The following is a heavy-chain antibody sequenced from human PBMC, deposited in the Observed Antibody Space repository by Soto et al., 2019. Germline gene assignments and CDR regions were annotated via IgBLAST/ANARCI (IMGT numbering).Heavy chain of an antibody. D-gene: IGHD3-10*01. Sequence: QIQLQQSGPGLVKPSQTLSLTCAISEDSVSSYNAAWNWIRQSPSRGLEWLGRTYYRSKWFSDYAVSVKSRITINSDTSKNQFSLQLNSVTPEDTAMYYCAREASLGRAGTYYFDMWGQGTLVTVSS. CDR1: EDSVSSYNAA. V-gene: IGHV6-1*01. CDR2: TYYRSKWFS. J-gene: IGHJ4*02. CDR3: AREASLGRAGTYYFDM.